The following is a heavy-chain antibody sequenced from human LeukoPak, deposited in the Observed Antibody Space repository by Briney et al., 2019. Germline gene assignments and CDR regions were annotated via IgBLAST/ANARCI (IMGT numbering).Heavy chain of an antibody. CDR2: IRYDGSNK. CDR1: GFTFSSYG. D-gene: IGHD6-19*01. V-gene: IGHV3-30*02. CDR3: AKDQKQWLVPSYYFDY. J-gene: IGHJ4*02. Sequence: GGSLRLSCAASGFTFSSYGVHWVRQAPGKGLEWVAFIRYDGSNKYYADSVKGRFTISRDNSKNTLYLQMNSLRAEDTAVYYCAKDQKQWLVPSYYFDYWGQGTLVTVSS.